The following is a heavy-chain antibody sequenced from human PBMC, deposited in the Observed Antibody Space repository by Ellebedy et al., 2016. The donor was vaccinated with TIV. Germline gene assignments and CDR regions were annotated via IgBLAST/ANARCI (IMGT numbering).Heavy chain of an antibody. CDR3: ARDLPLITMVRGDY. Sequence: GGSLRLSCAASGFTFSDYYMSWIRQAPGKGLEWVSYISSSGSTIYYADSVKGRFTISRGNAKNSLYLQMNSLRAEDTAVYYCARDLPLITMVRGDYWGQGTLVTVSS. V-gene: IGHV3-11*04. D-gene: IGHD3-10*01. CDR1: GFTFSDYY. CDR2: ISSSGSTI. J-gene: IGHJ4*02.